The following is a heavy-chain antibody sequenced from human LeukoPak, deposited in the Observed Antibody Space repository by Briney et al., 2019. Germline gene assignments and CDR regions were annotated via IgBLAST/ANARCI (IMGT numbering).Heavy chain of an antibody. Sequence: PGASVKVSCKASGGTFSSYAISWVRQAPGQGLEWMGWISAYNGNTNYAQKLQGRVTMTTDTSTSTAYMELRSLRSDDTAVYYCARIDSSGYYWGAFDIWGQGTMVTVSS. CDR2: ISAYNGNT. D-gene: IGHD3-22*01. CDR1: GGTFSSYA. CDR3: ARIDSSGYYWGAFDI. V-gene: IGHV1-18*01. J-gene: IGHJ3*02.